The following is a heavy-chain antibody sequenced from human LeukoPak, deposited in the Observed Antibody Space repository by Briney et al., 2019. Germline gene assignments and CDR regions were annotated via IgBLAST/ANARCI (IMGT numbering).Heavy chain of an antibody. CDR3: ARSETYYYDSSGLGLPDP. J-gene: IGHJ5*02. Sequence: ASVKVSCKASGYTFTDYYMHWVRQAPGQGLEWMGRINPNSGGTNYAQKFQGRVTMTRDTSISTAYMELSRLRSDDTAVYYCARSETYYYDSSGLGLPDPWGQGTLVTVSS. V-gene: IGHV1-2*06. CDR1: GYTFTDYY. CDR2: INPNSGGT. D-gene: IGHD3-22*01.